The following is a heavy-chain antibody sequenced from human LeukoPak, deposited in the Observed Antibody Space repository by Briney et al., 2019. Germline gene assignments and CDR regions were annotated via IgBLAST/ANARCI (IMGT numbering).Heavy chain of an antibody. Sequence: GESLEISCKGSGYSFTSYWIGWVRQMPGKGLEWMGIIYPGDSDTRYSPSFQGQVTISADKSISTAYLQWSSLKASDTAMYYCARLTQVVAATQGNWFDPWGQGTLVTVSS. V-gene: IGHV5-51*01. CDR2: IYPGDSDT. CDR3: ARLTQVVAATQGNWFDP. J-gene: IGHJ5*02. CDR1: GYSFTSYW. D-gene: IGHD2-15*01.